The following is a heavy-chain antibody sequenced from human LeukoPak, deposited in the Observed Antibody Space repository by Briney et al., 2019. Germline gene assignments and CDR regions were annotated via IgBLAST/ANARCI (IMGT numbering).Heavy chain of an antibody. Sequence: ASVKVSCKASGGTFSSYGIDWVRQAPGQGLEWMGGIIPIFGTADYAPKFQGRVTITADESTSTAYVELSNLRSEDTAVYHCARVALGRRWLPSSYYYGMDVWGQGTTVTVSS. V-gene: IGHV1-69*13. CDR3: ARVALGRRWLPSSYYYGMDV. CDR2: IIPIFGTA. J-gene: IGHJ6*02. D-gene: IGHD5-24*01. CDR1: GGTFSSYG.